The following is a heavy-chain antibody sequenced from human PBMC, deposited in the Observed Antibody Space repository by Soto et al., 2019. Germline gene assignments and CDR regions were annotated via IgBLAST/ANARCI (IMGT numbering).Heavy chain of an antibody. D-gene: IGHD5-18*01. J-gene: IGHJ2*01. Sequence: QITLKESGPTLVKPTQTLTLTCTFSGFSLSTSGVGVGWIRQPPGKALEWLALIYWDDDKRYSPSLKSRLTNTKDTSKNQVVLTMTNMDPVDTATYYCAHSIGYTPRHWYFDLWGRGTLVTVSS. CDR1: GFSLSTSGVG. CDR3: AHSIGYTPRHWYFDL. V-gene: IGHV2-5*02. CDR2: IYWDDDK.